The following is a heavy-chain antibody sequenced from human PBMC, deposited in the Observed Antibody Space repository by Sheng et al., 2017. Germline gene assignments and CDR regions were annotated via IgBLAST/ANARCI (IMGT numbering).Heavy chain of an antibody. CDR1: GFTFSTHW. D-gene: IGHD1-26*01. CDR2: IKQDGSET. CDR3: ARQIVLPQDGFDI. Sequence: EVQLVESGGGLVQPGGSLRLSCAASGFTFSTHWMTWVRQAPGKGPEWVASIKQDGSETYYVESVKGRFTISRDDAKNSLYLQVYSLRDEDTAVYYCARQIVLPQDGFDIWGQGTMVTVSS. J-gene: IGHJ3*02. V-gene: IGHV3-7*01.